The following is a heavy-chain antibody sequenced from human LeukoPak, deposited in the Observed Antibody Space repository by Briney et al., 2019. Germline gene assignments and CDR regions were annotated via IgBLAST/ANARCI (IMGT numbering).Heavy chain of an antibody. CDR2: INHSGST. CDR1: GGAFSGYY. V-gene: IGHV4-34*01. CDR3: ARAGDGIAVADFDY. Sequence: SETLSLTCAVYGGAFSGYYWSWIRQPPGKGLEWIGEINHSGSTNYNPSLKSRVTISVDTSKNQFSLKLSSVTAADTAVYYCARAGDGIAVADFDYWGQGTLVTVSS. D-gene: IGHD6-19*01. J-gene: IGHJ4*02.